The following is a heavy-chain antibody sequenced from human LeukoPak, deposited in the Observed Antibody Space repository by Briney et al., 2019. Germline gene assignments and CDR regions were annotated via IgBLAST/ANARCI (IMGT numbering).Heavy chain of an antibody. V-gene: IGHV1-18*01. CDR3: ARASPLTRDWNDVAFDI. D-gene: IGHD1-1*01. J-gene: IGHJ3*02. CDR2: ISAYHGYT. CDR1: GYTFTSYG. Sequence: GASVKVSCKASGYTFTSYGISWVRQAPGQGLEWMGWISAYHGYTNYAQNLQGRVTVTTDTSTSTAYMELRSLISDDTAVYYCARASPLTRDWNDVAFDIWGQGTMVTVSS.